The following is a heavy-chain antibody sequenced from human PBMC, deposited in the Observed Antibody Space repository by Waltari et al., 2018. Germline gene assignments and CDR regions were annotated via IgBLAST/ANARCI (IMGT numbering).Heavy chain of an antibody. CDR2: INSDGSST. CDR1: GFTFSSYW. V-gene: IGHV3-74*01. D-gene: IGHD4-17*01. CDR3: ARTYGDKLGGDAFDI. J-gene: IGHJ3*02. Sequence: EVQLVESGGGLVQPGGSLRLSCAASGFTFSSYWMHWVRQAPGKGLVWVSRINSDGSSTSYADSVKGRFTISRDNAKNTLYLQMNSLRAEDTAVYYCARTYGDKLGGDAFDIWGQGTMVTVSS.